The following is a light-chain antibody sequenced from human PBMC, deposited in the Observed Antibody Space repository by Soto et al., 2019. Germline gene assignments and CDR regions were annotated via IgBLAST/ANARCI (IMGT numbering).Light chain of an antibody. CDR3: QQYNDWPPVT. V-gene: IGKV3-15*01. CDR1: QSVSSN. J-gene: IGKJ1*01. Sequence: EIVMTQSPATQSVSPGERATLSCRASQSVSSNLAWYQQKPGQAPRLLIYGASTSATGIPARFSGSGSGTDFNLTISSLQSEDFAVYYCQQYNDWPPVTFGQGTKVEIK. CDR2: GAS.